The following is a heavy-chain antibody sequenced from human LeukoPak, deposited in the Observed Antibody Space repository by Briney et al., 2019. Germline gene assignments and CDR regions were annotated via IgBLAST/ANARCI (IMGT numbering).Heavy chain of an antibody. D-gene: IGHD5-18*01. J-gene: IGHJ4*02. V-gene: IGHV3-66*01. CDR3: ARGRYSYGYDFDY. Sequence: GGSLRLACAASGFTVSRNYMSWVRQAPGKGLEWASVIYGGGSTYYAESVRGRFTISRDDSKNTLFLQMNSLRAEDTAVYYCARGRYSYGYDFDYWGQGTLVTVSS. CDR2: IYGGGST. CDR1: GFTVSRNY.